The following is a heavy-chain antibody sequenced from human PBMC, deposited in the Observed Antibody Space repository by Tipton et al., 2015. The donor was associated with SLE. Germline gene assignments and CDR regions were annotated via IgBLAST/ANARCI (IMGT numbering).Heavy chain of an antibody. CDR2: IIPMFGTV. V-gene: IGHV1-69*01. J-gene: IGHJ4*02. D-gene: IGHD1-26*01. CDR1: GGTFSNYA. Sequence: QSGPEVKKPGSSVKVSCKVSGGTFSNYAISWVRQAPGQGLEWMGGIIPMFGTVNYAQKFQGRVTISADDSTSTAYMELSRLRSEVAAVYYCARDYSGSDSPLDDWGQGTLVTVSS. CDR3: ARDYSGSDSPLDD.